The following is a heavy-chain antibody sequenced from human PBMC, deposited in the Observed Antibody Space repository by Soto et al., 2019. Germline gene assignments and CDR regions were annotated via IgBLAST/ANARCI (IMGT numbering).Heavy chain of an antibody. CDR2: INHSGST. Sequence: QVQLQQWGAGLLKPSETLSLTCAVYGGSFSGYYWSWIRQPPGKGLEWIGEINHSGSTNYNPSLKSRVTISVDTSKNQFSLKLSSVTAADTAVYYCARGRIAVAGTNRFDPWGQGTLVTVSS. CDR3: ARGRIAVAGTNRFDP. V-gene: IGHV4-34*01. J-gene: IGHJ5*02. CDR1: GGSFSGYY. D-gene: IGHD6-19*01.